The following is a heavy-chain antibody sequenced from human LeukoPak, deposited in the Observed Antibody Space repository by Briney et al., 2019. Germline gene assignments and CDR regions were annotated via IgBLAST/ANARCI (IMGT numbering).Heavy chain of an antibody. CDR3: ARPRLEYCSGGSCFDAFDI. Sequence: GGSLRLSCAASGFTFSSYAMNWVRQAPGKGLEWVSAISGSGSTTYYADSVKGRFTISRDNSKNTLFLQMNSLTAEDTAIYSCARPRLEYCSGGSCFDAFDIWGQGTMVAVSS. CDR1: GFTFSSYA. CDR2: ISGSGSTT. D-gene: IGHD2-15*01. V-gene: IGHV3-23*01. J-gene: IGHJ3*02.